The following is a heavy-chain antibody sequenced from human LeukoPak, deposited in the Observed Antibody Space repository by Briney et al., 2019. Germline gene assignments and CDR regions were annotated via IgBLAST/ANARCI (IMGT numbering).Heavy chain of an antibody. CDR1: GVTLSNYA. CDR3: AKVVDTAIFDY. V-gene: IGHV3-48*04. D-gene: IGHD5-18*01. CDR2: ISGSSGII. Sequence: GGSLRLSCVASGVTLSNYAMSWVRQAPGKGLEWVSYISGSSGIIDYADSVRGRFTISRDNAKNSLYLQMNSLRAADTALYYCAKVVDTAIFDYWGEGTLVTVSS. J-gene: IGHJ4*02.